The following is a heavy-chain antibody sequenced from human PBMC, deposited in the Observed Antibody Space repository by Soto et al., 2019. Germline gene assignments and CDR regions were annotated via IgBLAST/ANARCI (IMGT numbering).Heavy chain of an antibody. D-gene: IGHD2-8*01. CDR2: IIPILGIA. CDR1: GGTFSSYT. Sequence: QVQLVQSGAEVKKPGSSVKVSCKASGGTFSSYTISWVRQAPGQGLEWMGRIIPILGIANYAQKFQGRVTITADKSTSTASMGLSSLRSEDTAVYYCARGDCTHGVCYSVHNWFDPWGQGTLVTVSS. V-gene: IGHV1-69*02. CDR3: ARGDCTHGVCYSVHNWFDP. J-gene: IGHJ5*02.